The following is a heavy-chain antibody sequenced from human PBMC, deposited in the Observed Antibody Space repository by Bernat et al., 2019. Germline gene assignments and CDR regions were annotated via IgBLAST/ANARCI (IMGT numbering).Heavy chain of an antibody. CDR3: ARIVVVAAPDDY. J-gene: IGHJ4*02. CDR2: ISSSSYI. CDR1: GFTFSSYS. Sequence: EVQLVESGGGLVKPGGSLRLSCAASGFTFSSYSMNWVRQAPGKGLEWVSSISSSSYIYYADSVKGRFTISRDNAKNSLYLQMNSLRAEDTAVYYCARIVVVAAPDDYWGQGTLVTVSS. V-gene: IGHV3-21*01. D-gene: IGHD2-15*01.